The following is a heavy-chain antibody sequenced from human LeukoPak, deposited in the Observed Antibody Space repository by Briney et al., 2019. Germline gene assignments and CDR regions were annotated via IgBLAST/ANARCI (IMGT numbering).Heavy chain of an antibody. CDR1: GGSFSGYY. Sequence: PSETLSLTCAVYGGSFSGYYWSWIRQPPGKGLEWIGEINHSGSTNYNPSLKSRVTISVDTSKNQFSLKLSSVTAADTAVYYCARGPITMVRGVFDYWGQGTVVTVSS. CDR2: INHSGST. J-gene: IGHJ4*02. D-gene: IGHD3-10*01. V-gene: IGHV4-34*01. CDR3: ARGPITMVRGVFDY.